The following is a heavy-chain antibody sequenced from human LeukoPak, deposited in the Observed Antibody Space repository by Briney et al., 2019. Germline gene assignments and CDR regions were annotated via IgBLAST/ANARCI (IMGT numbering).Heavy chain of an antibody. CDR1: GFTFSSYS. Sequence: GGSLRLSCAASGFTFSSYSMNWARQAPGKGLEWVSSISSSSSYIYYADSVKGRFTISRDNAKNSLYLQMNSLRAEDTAVYYCETVTTSGSSEIVDYWGQGTLVTVSS. CDR3: ETVTTSGSSEIVDY. J-gene: IGHJ4*02. D-gene: IGHD4-17*01. CDR2: ISSSSSYI. V-gene: IGHV3-21*01.